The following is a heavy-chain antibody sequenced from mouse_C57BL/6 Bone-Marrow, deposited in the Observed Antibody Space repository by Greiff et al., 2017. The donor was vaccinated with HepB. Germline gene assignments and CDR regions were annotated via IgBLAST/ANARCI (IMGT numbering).Heavy chain of an antibody. Sequence: QVQLQQPGAELVKPGASVKVSCKASGYTFSSYWMHWVKQRPGQGLEWIGRIHPSDSDTNYNQKFKGKATLTVDKSSSTAYMQLSSLTSEDSAVYYCAIMGGYDTWFAYWGQGTLVTVSA. CDR3: AIMGGYDTWFAY. V-gene: IGHV1-74*01. CDR1: GYTFSSYW. CDR2: IHPSDSDT. J-gene: IGHJ3*01. D-gene: IGHD2-3*01.